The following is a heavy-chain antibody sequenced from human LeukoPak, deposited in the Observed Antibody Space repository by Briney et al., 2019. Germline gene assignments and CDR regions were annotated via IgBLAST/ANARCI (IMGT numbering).Heavy chain of an antibody. CDR2: ISAYNGNT. CDR1: GYTFTSYG. CDR3: ARGNVVVTAIPYFDY. Sequence: VASVKVSCKASGYTFTSYGISWVQQAPGQGLEWMGWISAYNGNTNYAQKLQGRVTMTTDTSTSTAYMELRSLRSDDTAVYYCARGNVVVTAIPYFDYWGQGTLVTVSS. J-gene: IGHJ4*02. V-gene: IGHV1-18*01. D-gene: IGHD2-21*02.